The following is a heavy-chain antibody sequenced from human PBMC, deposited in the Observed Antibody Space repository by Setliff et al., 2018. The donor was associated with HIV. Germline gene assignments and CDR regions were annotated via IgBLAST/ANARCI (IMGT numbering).Heavy chain of an antibody. CDR3: ARVPRTGPLDY. J-gene: IGHJ4*03. V-gene: IGHV1-69*02. CDR2: SIPILGIG. Sequence: SVKVSCKASGGTFSSYTLNWVRQAPGQGLEWMGRSIPILGIGNDEQAQKLKGRVTCTADKSTSTVYMALRSLRADDTALYYCARVPRTGPLDYWGQGTTVTVSS. CDR1: GGTFSSYT.